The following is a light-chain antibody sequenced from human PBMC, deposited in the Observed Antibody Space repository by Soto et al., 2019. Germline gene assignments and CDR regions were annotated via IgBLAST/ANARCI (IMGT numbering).Light chain of an antibody. CDR3: QQYNSYPYT. Sequence: DIPLTQSPSTLSASVGDRVTITCRASQSISYWLAWYQQKPGKAPKLLIYKASSLESGVPSRFSGSRSGTEFTLTISGLQPDDFATYYCQQYNSYPYTFGQGTKLEIK. V-gene: IGKV1-5*03. J-gene: IGKJ2*01. CDR2: KAS. CDR1: QSISYW.